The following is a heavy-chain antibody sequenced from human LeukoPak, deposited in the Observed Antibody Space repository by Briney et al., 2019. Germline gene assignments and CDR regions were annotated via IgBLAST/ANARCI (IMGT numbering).Heavy chain of an antibody. D-gene: IGHD3-10*01. V-gene: IGHV4-39*01. CDR2: IYYSGST. CDR1: GFTFSGSAMH. J-gene: IGHJ4*02. Sequence: PGGSLKLSCAASGFTFSGSAMHWVRQPPGKGLEWIGSIYYSGSTYYNPSLKSRVTISVDTSKNQFSLKLSSVTAADTAVYYCARLPLLWFGESLGYWGQGTLVTVSS. CDR3: ARLPLLWFGESLGY.